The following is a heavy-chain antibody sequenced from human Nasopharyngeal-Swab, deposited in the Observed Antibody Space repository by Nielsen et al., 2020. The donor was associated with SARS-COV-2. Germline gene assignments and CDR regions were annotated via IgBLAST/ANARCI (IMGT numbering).Heavy chain of an antibody. Sequence: GESLKISCAASEVTVSSNYMSWVRQAPGKGLEWVSVIYSGGSTYYADSVKGRFTISGDNSKNTLYLQMNSLRAEDTAVYYCARDLGMAGGMDVWGQGTTVTVSS. V-gene: IGHV3-53*01. CDR2: IYSGGST. D-gene: IGHD6-19*01. J-gene: IGHJ6*02. CDR1: EVTVSSNY. CDR3: ARDLGMAGGMDV.